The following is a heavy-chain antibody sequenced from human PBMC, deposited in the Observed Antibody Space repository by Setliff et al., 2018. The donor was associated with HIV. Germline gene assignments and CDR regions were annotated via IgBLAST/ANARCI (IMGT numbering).Heavy chain of an antibody. Sequence: PSETLSLTCTVSGGSISSYYWSWIRQPPGKGLEWIGYIYTSGSTNYNPSLKSRVTISLDTSKNQFSLKVNSVTAADTAVYYCARSPRIGVAGEFEYWGQGTLVTVSS. D-gene: IGHD6-19*01. J-gene: IGHJ4*02. V-gene: IGHV4-4*09. CDR1: GGSISSYY. CDR2: IYTSGST. CDR3: ARSPRIGVAGEFEY.